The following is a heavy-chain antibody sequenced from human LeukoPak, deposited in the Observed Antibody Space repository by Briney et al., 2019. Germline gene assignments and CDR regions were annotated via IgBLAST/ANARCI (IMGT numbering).Heavy chain of an antibody. D-gene: IGHD3-3*01. CDR1: GYTFTSYY. J-gene: IGHJ5*02. Sequence: GASVKVSCKASGYTFTSYYMHWVRQAPGQGLEWMGIINPSGGSTSYAQKFQGGVTMTRDMSTSTVYMELSSLRSEDTALYYCARDQGVRFLETNWFDPWGQGTLVTVSS. V-gene: IGHV1-46*01. CDR3: ARDQGVRFLETNWFDP. CDR2: INPSGGST.